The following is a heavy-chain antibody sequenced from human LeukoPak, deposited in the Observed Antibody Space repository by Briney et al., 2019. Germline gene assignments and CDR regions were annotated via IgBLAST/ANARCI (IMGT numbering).Heavy chain of an antibody. Sequence: ASVKVSCKASGYTITSYYMHWVRQAPGQGLEWMGIINPSGGSTSYAQKFQGRVTMTRDMSTSTLYMELSSLRSEDTAVYYCARATNAFDIWGQGTMVTVSS. CDR3: ARATNAFDI. J-gene: IGHJ3*02. CDR2: INPSGGST. CDR1: GYTITSYY. V-gene: IGHV1-46*01.